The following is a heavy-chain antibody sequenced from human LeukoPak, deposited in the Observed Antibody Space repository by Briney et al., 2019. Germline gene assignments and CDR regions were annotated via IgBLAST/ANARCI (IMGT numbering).Heavy chain of an antibody. CDR2: ISSSGDIT. CDR3: VKHSGGVYGNSDS. CDR1: GFTFSTYG. Sequence: PGGSLRLSCAASGFTFSTYGMSWVRQAPGKGLEWLSTISSSGDITYYADSVKGRFTISKDSSKNTLQMNSLSAEDTAIYYCVKHSGGVYGNSDSWGQGILVTVSS. D-gene: IGHD1-1*01. V-gene: IGHV3-23*01. J-gene: IGHJ4*02.